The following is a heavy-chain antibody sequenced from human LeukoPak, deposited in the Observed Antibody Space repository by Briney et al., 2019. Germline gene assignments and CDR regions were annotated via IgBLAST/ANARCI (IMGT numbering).Heavy chain of an antibody. CDR1: GGSISGPY. V-gene: IGHV4-59*11. CDR2: VYYSGST. D-gene: IGHD3-16*01. Sequence: SETLSLTCTVSGGSISGPYWSWVRQPPWKGLEWIGDVYYSGSTHQNPSLKSRVTISVDTSKNQFSLKLRSVTAADTAVYYCARVMGDLASLYHMDVWGKGTTVTVSS. CDR3: ARVMGDLASLYHMDV. J-gene: IGHJ6*03.